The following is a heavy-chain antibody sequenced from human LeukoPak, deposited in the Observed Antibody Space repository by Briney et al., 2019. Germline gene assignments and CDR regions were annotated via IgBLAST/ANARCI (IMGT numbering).Heavy chain of an antibody. CDR3: ARGDYDILTGYNWFDP. D-gene: IGHD3-9*01. CDR2: TRNKANSYTT. CDR1: GFTFSDHY. V-gene: IGHV3-72*01. Sequence: GGSLRLSCAASGFTFSDHYMDWVRQAPGKGLEWVGRTRNKANSYTTEYAASVKGRFTISRDDSKNSLYLQMNSLKTEDTAVYYCARGDYDILTGYNWFDPWGQGTLVTVSS. J-gene: IGHJ5*02.